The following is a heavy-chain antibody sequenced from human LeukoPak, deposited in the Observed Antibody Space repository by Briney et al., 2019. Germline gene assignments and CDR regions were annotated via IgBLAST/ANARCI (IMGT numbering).Heavy chain of an antibody. CDR1: GFTVSSNY. V-gene: IGHV3-53*04. CDR3: ARMDYYDRDAFDI. J-gene: IGHJ3*02. CDR2: IYSGGST. D-gene: IGHD3-22*01. Sequence: PGGSLRLSCAASGFTVSSNYMSWVRQAPGKGLEWVSVIYSGGSTYYADSVKGRFTISRHNSKNTLYLQMNSLRAEDTAVYYCARMDYYDRDAFDIWGQGTMVTVSS.